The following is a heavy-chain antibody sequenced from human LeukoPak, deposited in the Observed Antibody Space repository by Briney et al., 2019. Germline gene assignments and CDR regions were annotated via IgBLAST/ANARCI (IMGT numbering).Heavy chain of an antibody. CDR3: AKGSSPSRPYYFDY. Sequence: GGSLRLSCAASGFTFSSYEMNWVRQAPGRGLDWISAITDSGGDTYYADSVKGRFTISRDNSKNTLYLQMNSLRAEDAAVYYCAKGSSPSRPYYFDYWGPGTLVTVSS. D-gene: IGHD1-26*01. V-gene: IGHV3-23*01. CDR1: GFTFSSYE. J-gene: IGHJ4*02. CDR2: ITDSGGDT.